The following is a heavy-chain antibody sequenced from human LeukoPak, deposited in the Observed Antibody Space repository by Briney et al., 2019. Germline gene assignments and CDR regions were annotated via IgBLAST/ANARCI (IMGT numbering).Heavy chain of an antibody. Sequence: GGSLRLSCAASGFTFSSYNMNWVRQAPGKGLEWVSSISSTSRSYIYYADSVKGRFTISRDNAKNSLYLQMNSLRAEDTAVDYCAREHSGYDFPGRDYYYMDVWGKGTTVTVSS. D-gene: IGHD5-12*01. CDR2: ISSTSRSYI. CDR3: AREHSGYDFPGRDYYYMDV. V-gene: IGHV3-21*01. CDR1: GFTFSSYN. J-gene: IGHJ6*03.